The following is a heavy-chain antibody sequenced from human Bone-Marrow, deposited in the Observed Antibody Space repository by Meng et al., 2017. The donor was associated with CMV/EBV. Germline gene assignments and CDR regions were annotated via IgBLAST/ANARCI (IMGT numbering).Heavy chain of an antibody. J-gene: IGHJ6*02. CDR1: GFTFSSYS. V-gene: IGHV3-21*01. Sequence: GESLKISCAASGFTFSSYSMNWVRQAPGKGLEWVSSISSSSSYIYYADSVKGRFTTSRDNAKNSLYLQMNSLRAEDTAVYYCARDRSHYYYYGMDVWGQGTTVTVSS. CDR2: ISSSSSYI. CDR3: ARDRSHYYYYGMDV.